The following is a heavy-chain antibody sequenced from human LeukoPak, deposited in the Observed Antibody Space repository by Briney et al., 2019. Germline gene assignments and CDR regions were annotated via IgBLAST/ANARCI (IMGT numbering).Heavy chain of an antibody. Sequence: GGSLRLSCAASGFTFDDYAMHWVRQAPGKGLEWVSGISWNSGSIGYADSVKGRFTISRDNAKNSLYLQMNSLRAEDMALYYCAKSRVGSSDALDIWGQGTMVTVSS. V-gene: IGHV3-9*03. CDR3: AKSRVGSSDALDI. J-gene: IGHJ3*02. CDR1: GFTFDDYA. CDR2: ISWNSGSI. D-gene: IGHD1-26*01.